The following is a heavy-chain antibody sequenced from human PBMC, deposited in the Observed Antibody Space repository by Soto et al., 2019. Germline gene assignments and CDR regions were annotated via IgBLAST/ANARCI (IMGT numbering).Heavy chain of an antibody. CDR1: GGSISSGGYY. CDR2: IYYSGST. Sequence: QVQLQESSPGLVKPSQTLSLTCTVSGGSISSGGYYWSWIRQHPGKGLAWIGYIYYSGSTYYNPSLKRRVIISVDKSKTQVSLKLSSVTEEDTAVYYCARDGRSMVRCGIGWFDTWGQGTLVTVSS. CDR3: ARDGRSMVRCGIGWFDT. J-gene: IGHJ5*02. V-gene: IGHV4-31*03. D-gene: IGHD3-10*01.